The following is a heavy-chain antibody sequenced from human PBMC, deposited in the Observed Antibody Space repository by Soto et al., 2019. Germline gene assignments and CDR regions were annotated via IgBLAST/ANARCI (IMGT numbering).Heavy chain of an antibody. CDR1: GFTFSSYA. J-gene: IGHJ4*02. Sequence: EVQLLESGGGLVQPGGSLRLSCAASGFTFSSYAMSWVRQAPGKGLEWVSAISGSGGSTYYADSVKGRFTISRDNSKNTLYLQMNSLRAEDTAVYYCANPLSKWEILGAFDYWGQGTLVTVSS. D-gene: IGHD1-26*01. CDR3: ANPLSKWEILGAFDY. V-gene: IGHV3-23*01. CDR2: ISGSGGST.